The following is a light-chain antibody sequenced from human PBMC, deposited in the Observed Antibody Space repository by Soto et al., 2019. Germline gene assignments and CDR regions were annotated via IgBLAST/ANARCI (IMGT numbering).Light chain of an antibody. V-gene: IGLV1-40*01. CDR3: QSYDTSLRSYV. CDR2: GDT. CDR1: SSNIGADYH. Sequence: QSVLTQPPSVSGAPGQRVSIFCSGSSSNIGADYHVHWYQQFPGTAPRLLIYGDTNRPSGVPGRFSGSKSDTSASLVITRLQAEDEADYYCQSYDTSLRSYVFGAGTKLTVL. J-gene: IGLJ1*01.